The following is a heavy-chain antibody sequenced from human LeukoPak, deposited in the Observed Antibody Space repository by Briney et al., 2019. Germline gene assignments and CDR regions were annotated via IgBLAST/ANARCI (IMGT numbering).Heavy chain of an antibody. D-gene: IGHD3-22*01. CDR2: INPNSGGT. Sequence: ASVKVSCKASGYTFTGYYMHWVRQAPGQGLEWMGWINPNSGGTNYAQKFQGRVTMTRDTSISTAYMELSRLRSDDTAVYYCARNYYDSSGYFSQDDYWGQGTLVTVSS. CDR1: GYTFTGYY. J-gene: IGHJ4*02. V-gene: IGHV1-2*02. CDR3: ARNYYDSSGYFSQDDY.